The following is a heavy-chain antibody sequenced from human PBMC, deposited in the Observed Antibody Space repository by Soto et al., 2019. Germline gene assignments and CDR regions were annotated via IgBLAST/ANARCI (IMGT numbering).Heavy chain of an antibody. CDR1: GGSFSGYY. V-gene: IGHV4-34*01. J-gene: IGHJ6*03. CDR2: INHSGST. D-gene: IGHD5-12*01. CDR3: ARGMVARGYYYYYMDV. Sequence: LSLTCAVYGGSFSGYYWSWIRQPPGMGLEWIGEINHSGSTNYNPSLKSRVTISVDTSKNQFSLKLSSVTAADTAVYYCARGMVARGYYYYYMDVWGKGTTVTVSS.